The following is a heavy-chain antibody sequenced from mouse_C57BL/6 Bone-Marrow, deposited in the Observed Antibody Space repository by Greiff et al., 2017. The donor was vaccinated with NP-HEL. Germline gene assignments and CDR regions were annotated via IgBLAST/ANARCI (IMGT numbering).Heavy chain of an antibody. D-gene: IGHD4-1*01. CDR2: ISYDGSN. V-gene: IGHV3-6*01. J-gene: IGHJ1*03. CDR1: GYSITSGYY. CDR3: ASSGSYWYFDV. Sequence: EVKLQESGPGLVKPSQSLSLTCSVTGYSITSGYYWNWIRQFPGNKLEWMGYISYDGSNNYNPSLKNRISITRDTSKNQFFLKLNSVTTEDTATYYCASSGSYWYFDVWGTGTTVTVSS.